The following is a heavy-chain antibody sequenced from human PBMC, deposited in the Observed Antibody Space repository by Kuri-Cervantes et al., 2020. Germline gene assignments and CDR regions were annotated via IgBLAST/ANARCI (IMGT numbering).Heavy chain of an antibody. Sequence: GESLKISCAASGFSFSSYGMSWVRQAPGKGLEWVSVIYSGGSTYYADSVKGRFTISRDNSKNTLYLQMNSLRAEDTAVYYCARDPPLVGGFDYWGQGTLVTVSS. J-gene: IGHJ4*02. CDR3: ARDPPLVGGFDY. CDR2: IYSGGST. D-gene: IGHD1-26*01. V-gene: IGHV3-53*01. CDR1: GFSFSSYG.